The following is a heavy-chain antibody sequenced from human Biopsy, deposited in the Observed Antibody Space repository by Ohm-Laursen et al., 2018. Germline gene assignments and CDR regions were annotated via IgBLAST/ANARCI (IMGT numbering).Heavy chain of an antibody. CDR1: GGSFTGHY. D-gene: IGHD4-23*01. J-gene: IGHJ4*02. V-gene: IGHV4-59*11. CDR2: ISYTGYT. CDR3: ARGSNDFGGLYFPR. Sequence: SETLSLTCTVSGGSFTGHYWSWIRQPPGKGLEWLGHISYTGYTSYNASLKSRVTISVDTSRNHFSLRLSSLTAADTAVYYCARGSNDFGGLYFPRWGQGTLLTVSS.